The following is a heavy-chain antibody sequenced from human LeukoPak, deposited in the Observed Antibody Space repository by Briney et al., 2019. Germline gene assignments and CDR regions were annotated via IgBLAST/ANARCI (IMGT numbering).Heavy chain of an antibody. CDR1: GYTFTGYY. CDR2: IIPIFGTA. J-gene: IGHJ5*02. D-gene: IGHD3-22*01. CDR3: ARDQEYYYDSSGYAWFDP. V-gene: IGHV1-69*05. Sequence: GASVKVSCKASGYTFTGYYMHWVRQAPGQGLEWMGGIIPIFGTANYAQKFQGRVTITTDESTSTAYMELSSLRSEDTAVYYCARDQEYYYDSSGYAWFDPWGQGTLVTVSS.